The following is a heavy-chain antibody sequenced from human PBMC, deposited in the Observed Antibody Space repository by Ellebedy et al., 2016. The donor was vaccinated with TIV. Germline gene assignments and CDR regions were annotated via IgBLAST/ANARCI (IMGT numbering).Heavy chain of an antibody. V-gene: IGHV3-23*01. CDR2: ISGSGGST. CDR1: GFTFSNYA. J-gene: IGHJ6*03. D-gene: IGHD5-24*01. Sequence: GESLKISXAASGFTFSNYAMNWVRQSPGMGLEWVSTISGSGGSTFYADSVKGRFSISRDNSKNTLYLQMNSLRAEDTAVYYCARDRRDGYNYYYYYYMDVWGKGTTVTVSS. CDR3: ARDRRDGYNYYYYYYMDV.